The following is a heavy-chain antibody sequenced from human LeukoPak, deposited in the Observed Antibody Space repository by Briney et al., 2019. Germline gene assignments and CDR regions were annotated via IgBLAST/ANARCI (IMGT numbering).Heavy chain of an antibody. CDR2: INHSGST. CDR3: ARGDYYDSSGYYNPPFDY. V-gene: IGHV4-34*01. CDR1: GGSFSGYY. D-gene: IGHD3-22*01. Sequence: SETLSLTCAVYGGSFSGYYWSWIRQPPGKGLEWIGEINHSGSTNYNPSLKSRVTISVDTSKNQFSLKLSPVTAADTAVYYCARGDYYDSSGYYNPPFDYWGQGTLVTVSS. J-gene: IGHJ4*02.